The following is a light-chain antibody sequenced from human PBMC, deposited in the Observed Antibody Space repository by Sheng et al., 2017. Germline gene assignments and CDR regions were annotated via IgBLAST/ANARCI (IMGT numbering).Light chain of an antibody. V-gene: IGKV3-15*01. CDR1: QSVSFN. J-gene: IGKJ5*01. CDR3: QQYNSWPPIT. Sequence: EIVMTQSPATLSVSPGERATLSCRASQSVSFNLAWYQQRPGQVPRLLIYGASTRVTGIPARFSGSGSGTEFTLTITSLQSEDFAVYYCQQYNSWPPITFGQGTRLEIK. CDR2: GAS.